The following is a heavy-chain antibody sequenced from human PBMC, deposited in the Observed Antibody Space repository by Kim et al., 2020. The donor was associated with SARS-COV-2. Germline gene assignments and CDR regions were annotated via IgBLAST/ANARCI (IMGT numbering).Heavy chain of an antibody. J-gene: IGHJ6*02. CDR1: GYTFTSYA. CDR3: ARDLNEDGDYGYYYYYYGMDV. V-gene: IGHV1-3*01. CDR2: INAGNGNT. Sequence: ASVKVSCKASGYTFTSYAMHWVRQAPGQRLEWMGWINAGNGNTKYSQKFQGRVTITRDTSASTAYMELSSLRSEDTAVYYCARDLNEDGDYGYYYYYYGMDVWGQGTTVTVSS. D-gene: IGHD4-17*01.